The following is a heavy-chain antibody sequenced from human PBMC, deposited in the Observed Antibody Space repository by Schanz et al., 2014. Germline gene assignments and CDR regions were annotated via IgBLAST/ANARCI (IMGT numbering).Heavy chain of an antibody. CDR1: GFTFSTYA. Sequence: EVQLVESGGGLVQPGGSLRLSCATSGFTFSTYAMSWVRQAPGKGLEWLSYISRDGTTSYYADSVKGRFTISRDDAKNSHYLQMNSLRVEDTAVFYCVKIGYTHWSLDDWGQGILVTVSS. J-gene: IGHJ4*02. D-gene: IGHD6-13*01. V-gene: IGHV3-48*04. CDR2: ISRDGTTS. CDR3: VKIGYTHWSLDD.